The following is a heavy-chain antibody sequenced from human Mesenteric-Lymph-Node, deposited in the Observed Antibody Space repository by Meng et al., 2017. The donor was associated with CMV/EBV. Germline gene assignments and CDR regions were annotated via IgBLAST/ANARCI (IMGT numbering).Heavy chain of an antibody. D-gene: IGHD3-3*01. Sequence: GSLRLSCAGSGFIFSDHYIDWVRQAPGKGLEWVGRAGNKANSYTTEYAASVKGRFTISRDDSKNSLYLQMNSLKTEDTAVYYCARSPLYYDFWSGYYTPIYYYYGMDVWGQGTTVTVSS. CDR3: ARSPLYYDFWSGYYTPIYYYYGMDV. CDR1: GFIFSDHY. CDR2: AGNKANSYTT. J-gene: IGHJ6*02. V-gene: IGHV3-72*01.